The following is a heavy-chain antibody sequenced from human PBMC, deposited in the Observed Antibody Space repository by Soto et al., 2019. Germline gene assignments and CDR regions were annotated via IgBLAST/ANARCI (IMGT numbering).Heavy chain of an antibody. J-gene: IGHJ5*02. CDR2: ISYDGSNK. CDR1: GFTFSSYA. V-gene: IGHV3-30-3*01. Sequence: PGGSLRLSCAASGFTFSSYAMHWVRQAPGKGLEWVAVISYDGSNKYYADSVKGRFTISRDNSKNTLYLQMNSLRAEDTAVYYCARDYDSSGYYHPTGYNWFDPWGQGTLVTVSS. D-gene: IGHD3-22*01. CDR3: ARDYDSSGYYHPTGYNWFDP.